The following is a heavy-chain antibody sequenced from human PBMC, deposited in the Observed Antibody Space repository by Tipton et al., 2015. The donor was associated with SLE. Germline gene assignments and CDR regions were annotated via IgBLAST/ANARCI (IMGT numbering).Heavy chain of an antibody. V-gene: IGHV4-61*08. J-gene: IGHJ3*01. Sequence: TLSLTCTVSGGSINSDGHFWTWIRQRPGKGLEWIGYMHYSGITNYNPSLQSRVTISVDRSKNQFSLKLTSVTAADTAVYYCARALPFNYDFWSGYSTDPFDVWGQGTMVTVSA. CDR3: ARALPFNYDFWSGYSTDPFDV. D-gene: IGHD3-3*01. CDR1: GGSINSDGHF. CDR2: MHYSGIT.